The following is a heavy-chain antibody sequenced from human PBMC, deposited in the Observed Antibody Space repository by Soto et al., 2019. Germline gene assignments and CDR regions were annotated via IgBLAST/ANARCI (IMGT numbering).Heavy chain of an antibody. CDR1: GFTFRTYT. J-gene: IGHJ6*02. V-gene: IGHV3-21*01. CDR2: IRGFSPYT. CDR3: ARDRGYDAHDYYYNAMDV. Sequence: GGSLRLSCISSGFTFRTYTMNWVRQAPGRGLEWVSGIRGFSPYTFYAESVKGRFTISRDNAKNSLYLQMNSLRAEDTAVYYCARDRGYDAHDYYYNAMDVWGQGTTVTVSS. D-gene: IGHD2-15*01.